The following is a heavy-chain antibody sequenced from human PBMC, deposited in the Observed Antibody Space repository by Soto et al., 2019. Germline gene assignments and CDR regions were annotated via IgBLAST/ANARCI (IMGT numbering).Heavy chain of an antibody. J-gene: IGHJ6*02. V-gene: IGHV4-34*01. Sequence: QVQLQQWGAGLLKPSETLSLTCAVYGGSFSGYYWSWIRQPPGKGLEWIGEINHSGSTNYNPSLKSRVIISGDTSKDQFSLKLSSVTAADTAVYYCARGGRYCSGGSCYLGYYYGMDVWVQGTTVTVSS. CDR1: GGSFSGYY. CDR3: ARGGRYCSGGSCYLGYYYGMDV. D-gene: IGHD2-15*01. CDR2: INHSGST.